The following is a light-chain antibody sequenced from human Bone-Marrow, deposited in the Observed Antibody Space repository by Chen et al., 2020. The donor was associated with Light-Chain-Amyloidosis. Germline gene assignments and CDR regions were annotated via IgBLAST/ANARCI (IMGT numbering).Light chain of an antibody. Sequence: SYELTQPPSVSVSPGQTARITCSGDDLPTKYAYWYQQKPGQAPVLVIHRDTERPSGISERFSGSSSGPTATLTSSGVQAEDEADYHCQSADSSGTYEVIFGGGTKLTVL. CDR3: QSADSSGTYEVI. J-gene: IGLJ2*01. V-gene: IGLV3-25*03. CDR2: RDT. CDR1: DLPTKY.